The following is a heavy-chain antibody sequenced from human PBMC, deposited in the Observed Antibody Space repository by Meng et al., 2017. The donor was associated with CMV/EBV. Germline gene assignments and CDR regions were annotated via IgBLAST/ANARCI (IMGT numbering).Heavy chain of an antibody. J-gene: IGHJ3*02. V-gene: IGHV4-39*01. CDR2: IYYSGST. Sequence: SETLSLTCTVSGGSISSYYWSWIRQPPGKGLEWIGSIYYSGSTYYNPSLKSRVTISVDTSKNQFSLKLSSVTAADTAVYYCARHRQQLILHAFDIWGQGTMVTVSS. CDR1: GGSISSYY. D-gene: IGHD6-13*01. CDR3: ARHRQQLILHAFDI.